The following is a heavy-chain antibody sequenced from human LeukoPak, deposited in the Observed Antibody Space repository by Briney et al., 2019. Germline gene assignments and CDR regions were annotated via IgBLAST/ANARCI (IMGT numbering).Heavy chain of an antibody. CDR1: GYTFTSYY. CDR2: INPSGGST. V-gene: IGHV1-46*01. J-gene: IGHJ4*02. Sequence: GASVKVSCKASGYTFTSYYMHWVRQAPGQGLEWVGIINPSGGSTSYAQKFQGRVTMTRDTSTSTVYMELSSPRSEDTAVYYCARGGAGYYYDSSGYEFWGQGTLVTVSS. D-gene: IGHD3-22*01. CDR3: ARGGAGYYYDSSGYEF.